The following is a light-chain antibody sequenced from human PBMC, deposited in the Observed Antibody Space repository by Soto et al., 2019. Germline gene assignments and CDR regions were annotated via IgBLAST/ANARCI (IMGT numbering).Light chain of an antibody. CDR3: SSFTTTTLVV. J-gene: IGLJ2*01. V-gene: IGLV2-14*01. CDR1: SSDVGGYKY. CDR2: EVS. Sequence: QSALTQPASVSGSPRQSITISCTGTSSDVGGYKYVSWYQQHPGKAPKLMIYEVSNRPSGVSNRFSGSKSGNTASLTISGLQAEDESDYYCSSFTTTTLVVFGGGTKLTVL.